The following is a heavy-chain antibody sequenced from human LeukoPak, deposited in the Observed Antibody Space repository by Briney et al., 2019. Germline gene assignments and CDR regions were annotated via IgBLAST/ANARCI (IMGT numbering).Heavy chain of an antibody. CDR3: ARGKGLLRNYFDY. D-gene: IGHD2-15*01. CDR2: INHSGST. J-gene: IGHJ4*02. CDR1: GGSFSGYY. V-gene: IGHV4-34*01. Sequence: SSETLSLTCAVYGGSFSGYYWSWIRQPPGKGLEWIGEINHSGSTNYNPSLKSRVTISVDTSKNQFSLKLSSVTAADTAVYYCARGKGLLRNYFDYWGQGTLVTVSS.